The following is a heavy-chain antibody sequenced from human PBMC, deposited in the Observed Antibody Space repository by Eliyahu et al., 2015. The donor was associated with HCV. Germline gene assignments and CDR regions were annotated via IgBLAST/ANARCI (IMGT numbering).Heavy chain of an antibody. Sequence: EVQLVESGGGLIQPGGSLXLSCAVSGFIVSSNYXSWVRQAPGKGLEWVXLIYSGDNAHYADSVKGRFTISRDNSRNTLYLQMNSLRAEDTAVYYCARDGSKKDAFDIWGQGTMVTVSS. CDR1: GFIVSSNY. V-gene: IGHV3-53*01. CDR3: ARDGSKKDAFDI. D-gene: IGHD2-2*03. J-gene: IGHJ3*02. CDR2: IYSGDNA.